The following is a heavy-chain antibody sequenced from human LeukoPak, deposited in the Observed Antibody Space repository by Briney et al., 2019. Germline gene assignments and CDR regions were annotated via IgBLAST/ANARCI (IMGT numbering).Heavy chain of an antibody. CDR3: AKMGGYSSTWYFDT. CDR1: GFIFSNYA. CDR2: ISGSGGST. D-gene: IGHD6-13*01. V-gene: IGHV3-23*01. Sequence: GGSLRRSCAASGFIFSNYAMSWVRQAPGKGLEWVSAISGSGGSTDYADSVKGRFTISRDNSKNTLDLQMNSLRAEDTAVYYCAKMGGYSSTWYFDTWGQGTLVTVSS. J-gene: IGHJ4*02.